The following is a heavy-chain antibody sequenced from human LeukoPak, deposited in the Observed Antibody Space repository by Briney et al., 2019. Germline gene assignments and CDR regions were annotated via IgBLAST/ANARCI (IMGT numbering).Heavy chain of an antibody. CDR1: GFTFSSYA. J-gene: IGHJ4*02. V-gene: IGHV3-30-3*01. CDR3: ARDLPGTGYFDY. CDR2: ISYDGSSK. Sequence: GGSLRLSCAASGFTFSSYAMHWVRQAPGKGLEWVAVISYDGSSKYYADSVKGRFTISRDNSKNTLYLQMNSLRAEDTAVYYCARDLPGTGYFDYWGQGTLVTVSS. D-gene: IGHD1-1*01.